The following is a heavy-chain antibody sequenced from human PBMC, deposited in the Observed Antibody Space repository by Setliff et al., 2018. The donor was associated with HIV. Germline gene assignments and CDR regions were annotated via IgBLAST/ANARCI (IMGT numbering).Heavy chain of an antibody. Sequence: SETLSLTCAVYGGPLSGHYWSWIRQPPGQGLEWIGETSHSGKTNYNSSLKSRVTISVDTSKNQFSLTLTSVTAADTAVYYCARQQHSSDLKIWNYWGQGTQVTVSS. CDR2: TSHSGKT. D-gene: IGHD6-13*01. V-gene: IGHV4-34*01. CDR3: ARQQHSSDLKIWNY. J-gene: IGHJ4*02. CDR1: GGPLSGHY.